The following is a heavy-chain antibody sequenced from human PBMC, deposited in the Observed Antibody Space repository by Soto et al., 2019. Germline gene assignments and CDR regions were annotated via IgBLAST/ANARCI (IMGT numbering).Heavy chain of an antibody. CDR2: INHSGST. CDR1: GGSFSGCY. CDR3: ARGWYYYDSSGYYRFDY. Sequence: PSETLSLTCAVYGGSFSGCYWSWIRQPPGKGLEWIGEINHSGSTNYNPSLKSRVTISVDTSKNQFSLKLSSVTAADTAVYYCARGWYYYDSSGYYRFDYWGQGTLVTVSS. J-gene: IGHJ4*02. D-gene: IGHD3-22*01. V-gene: IGHV4-34*01.